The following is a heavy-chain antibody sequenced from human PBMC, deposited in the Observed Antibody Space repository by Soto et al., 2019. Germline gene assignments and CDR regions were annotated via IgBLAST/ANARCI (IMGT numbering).Heavy chain of an antibody. V-gene: IGHV3-74*01. J-gene: IGHJ5*02. D-gene: IGHD2-15*01. Sequence: GGSLRLSCAASGFTFSSSWMHWVRQAPGKGLLWVSHINSDGSNTDYAGSVKGRFIISRGNAKRSLYLQMMSLTAEDTAIYYCVRGGGGGLFDPWGQGTMVTVSS. CDR2: INSDGSNT. CDR3: VRGGGGGLFDP. CDR1: GFTFSSSW.